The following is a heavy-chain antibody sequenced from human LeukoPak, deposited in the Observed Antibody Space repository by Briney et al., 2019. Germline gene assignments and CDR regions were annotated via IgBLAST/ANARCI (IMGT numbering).Heavy chain of an antibody. D-gene: IGHD6-13*01. Sequence: ASVKVSCKASGYTFTGYYMHWVRQAPGQGLEWMGWINPNSGGTNYAQKFQGWVTMTRDTSISTAYMELSRLRPDDTAVYYCARAAAEDNWFDPWGQGTLVTVSS. CDR1: GYTFTGYY. CDR2: INPNSGGT. V-gene: IGHV1-2*04. J-gene: IGHJ5*02. CDR3: ARAAAEDNWFDP.